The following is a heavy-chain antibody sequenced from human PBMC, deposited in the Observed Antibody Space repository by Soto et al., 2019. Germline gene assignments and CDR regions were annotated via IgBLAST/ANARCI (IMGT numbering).Heavy chain of an antibody. CDR3: ARQIYDSDTGPNFQYYFDS. CDR1: GYSFAGYW. CDR2: IDPSDSQT. J-gene: IGHJ4*02. D-gene: IGHD3-22*01. Sequence: GESLKISCKGSGYSFAGYWITWVRQKPGKGLEWMGRIDPSDSQTYYSPSFRGHVTVSVTKSITTVFLQWSSLRASDTAMYYCARQIYDSDTGPNFQYYFDSWGQGTPVTVSS. V-gene: IGHV5-10-1*01.